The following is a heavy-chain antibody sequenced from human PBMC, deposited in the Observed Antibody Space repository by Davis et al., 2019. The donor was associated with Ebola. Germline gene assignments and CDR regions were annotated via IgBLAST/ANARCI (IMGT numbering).Heavy chain of an antibody. CDR3: AKLGCTSSSCYTGNFYYYYGMDV. Sequence: GESLKISCAASGFSFSTYAMTWVRQAPGKRLEWVSIISGSGTYTYYADSVKGRFTISRDNSKDTLYLQMNSLRAEDTAVYYCAKLGCTSSSCYTGNFYYYYGMDVWGQGTTVTVSS. V-gene: IGHV3-23*01. CDR1: GFSFSTYA. CDR2: ISGSGTYT. J-gene: IGHJ6*02. D-gene: IGHD2-2*02.